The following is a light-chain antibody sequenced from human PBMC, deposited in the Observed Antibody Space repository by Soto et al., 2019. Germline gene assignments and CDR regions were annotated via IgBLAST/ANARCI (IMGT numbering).Light chain of an antibody. CDR2: AAS. Sequence: DIQMTQSPSSLSASVGDIVTITCRASQSITTYLNWYQQKPGIAPKLLIYAASSLQSGVPSRFSGSGSGTDFHLTISSLQHEDFATYYCQQSYSVPPTFGQGTKVEIK. V-gene: IGKV1-39*01. J-gene: IGKJ1*01. CDR3: QQSYSVPPT. CDR1: QSITTY.